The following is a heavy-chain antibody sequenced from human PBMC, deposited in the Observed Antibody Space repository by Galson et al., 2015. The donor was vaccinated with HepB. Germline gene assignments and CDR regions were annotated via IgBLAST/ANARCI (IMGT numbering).Heavy chain of an antibody. D-gene: IGHD4-17*01. V-gene: IGHV4-59*08. CDR3: ARRSTYGDYGAFDY. J-gene: IGHJ4*02. CDR2: IYYSGST. CDR1: GGSISSYY. Sequence: SETLSLTCTVSGGSISSYYWSWIRQPPGKGLEWIGYIYYSGSTNYNPSLKSRVTISVDTSKNQFSLKLSSVTAADTAVYYCARRSTYGDYGAFDYWGQGTLVTVSS.